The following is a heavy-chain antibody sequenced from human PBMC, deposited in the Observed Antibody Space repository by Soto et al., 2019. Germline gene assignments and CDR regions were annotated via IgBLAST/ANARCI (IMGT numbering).Heavy chain of an antibody. CDR2: ISGSGGST. Sequence: SLILSCAASGFTFSSYAMSWVRQAPGKGLEWVSAISGSGGSTYYADSVKGRFTISRDNSKNTLYLQMNSLRAEDTAVYYCAKVPYYYDSSAPGPIDYWGQGTLVTVSS. V-gene: IGHV3-23*01. CDR1: GFTFSSYA. J-gene: IGHJ4*02. D-gene: IGHD3-22*01. CDR3: AKVPYYYDSSAPGPIDY.